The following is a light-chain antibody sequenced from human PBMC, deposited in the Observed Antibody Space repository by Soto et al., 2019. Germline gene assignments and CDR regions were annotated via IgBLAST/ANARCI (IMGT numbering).Light chain of an antibody. CDR2: EGF. J-gene: IGLJ1*01. V-gene: IGLV2-23*01. CDR3: SSYAGSTTYV. CDR1: SXDVGTYNL. Sequence: QSVLTQPASVSGSPGQSITLSCTGTSXDVGTYNLVSWYQQHPGKAPKLIIFEGFKRPSGVSNRFSGSKSGNTASLTISGLQAEDEADYYCSSYAGSTTYVFGTGTKLTVL.